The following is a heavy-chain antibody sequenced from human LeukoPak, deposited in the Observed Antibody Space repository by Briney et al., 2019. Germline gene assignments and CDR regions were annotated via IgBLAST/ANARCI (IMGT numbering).Heavy chain of an antibody. CDR3: ARDRRGGSYLYYFDY. CDR1: GGSISSYY. J-gene: IGHJ4*02. Sequence: SETLSLTCTVSGGSISSYYRSWIRQPAGKGLEWIGRIYTSGSTNYNPSLKSRVTMSVDTSKNQFSLKLSSVTAADTAVYYCARDRRGGSYLYYFDYWGQGTLVTVSS. CDR2: IYTSGST. V-gene: IGHV4-4*07. D-gene: IGHD1-26*01.